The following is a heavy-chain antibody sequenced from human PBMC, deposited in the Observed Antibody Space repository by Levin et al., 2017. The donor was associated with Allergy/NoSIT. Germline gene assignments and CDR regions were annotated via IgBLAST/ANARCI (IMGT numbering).Heavy chain of an antibody. CDR1: GYTFTFYG. D-gene: IGHD2-8*01. V-gene: IGHV1-18*01. Sequence: ASVKVSCKASGYTFTFYGLTWVRQAPGQGLEWMGWISPYNGDTNYAHKLQVLVTMTADTSTSTAYMELRSLRSDDTAIYFCAREMAETAADTFDIWGQGTMVTVSS. J-gene: IGHJ3*02. CDR3: AREMAETAADTFDI. CDR2: ISPYNGDT.